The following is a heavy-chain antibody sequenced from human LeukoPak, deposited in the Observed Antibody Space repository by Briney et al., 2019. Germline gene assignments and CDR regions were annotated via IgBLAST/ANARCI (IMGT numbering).Heavy chain of an antibody. D-gene: IGHD4-11*01. V-gene: IGHV3-23*01. Sequence: GGSLRLSCAASGFTFSSYAMTWVRQAPGKGRGWVSTVSGGGGSTYYADSVKGRFTIYRDNSQNTLYLQMDSLRAEHTAVYFCAKGYSVSPWSYFAYWGEGTLVTVSS. J-gene: IGHJ4*02. CDR2: VSGGGGST. CDR1: GFTFSSYA. CDR3: AKGYSVSPWSYFAY.